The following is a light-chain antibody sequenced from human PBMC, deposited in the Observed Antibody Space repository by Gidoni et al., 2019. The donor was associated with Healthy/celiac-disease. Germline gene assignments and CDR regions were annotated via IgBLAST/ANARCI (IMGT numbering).Light chain of an antibody. J-gene: IGKJ5*01. Sequence: ELVLTQSPGTLSLSPGERATLSCRASQSVSSSYLAWYQQKPGQAPRLLIYGASSRATGLPDRFSGSGSGTDFTLTISRLEPEDFAVYYCQQYGSSPPITFXQXTRLEIK. CDR3: QQYGSSPPIT. V-gene: IGKV3-20*01. CDR1: QSVSSSY. CDR2: GAS.